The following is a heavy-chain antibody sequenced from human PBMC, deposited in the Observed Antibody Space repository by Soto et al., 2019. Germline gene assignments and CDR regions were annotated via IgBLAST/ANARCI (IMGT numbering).Heavy chain of an antibody. J-gene: IGHJ6*02. Sequence: SETLSLTCTFSGGSISSGGYYLSWIRQHPGKGLEWIGYIYYSGSTYYNPSLKSRVTISVDTSKNQFSLKLSSVTAADTAVYYCARVPRDDIVVVPAAINYYYGMDVWGQGTTVTVSS. CDR1: GGSISSGGYY. CDR3: ARVPRDDIVVVPAAINYYYGMDV. D-gene: IGHD2-2*01. CDR2: IYYSGST. V-gene: IGHV4-31*03.